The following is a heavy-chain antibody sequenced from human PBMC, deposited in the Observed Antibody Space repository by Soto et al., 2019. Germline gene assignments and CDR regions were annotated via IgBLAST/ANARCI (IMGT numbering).Heavy chain of an antibody. CDR1: GFTFSGSA. J-gene: IGHJ3*02. CDR2: IRNKADNYAT. Sequence: GGSLRLSCAASGFTFSGSAIHWVRQASGKGLEWVGRIRNKADNYATAYTESVKGRFTISRDDSKNTAYLQMNSLKTEDTAVYYCVRYCSGGSCPDAFDIWGQGTMVTVSS. D-gene: IGHD2-15*01. V-gene: IGHV3-73*01. CDR3: VRYCSGGSCPDAFDI.